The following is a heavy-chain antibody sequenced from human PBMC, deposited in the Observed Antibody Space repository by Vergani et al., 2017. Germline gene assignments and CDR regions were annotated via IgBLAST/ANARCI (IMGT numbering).Heavy chain of an antibody. J-gene: IGHJ4*02. D-gene: IGHD3-9*01. V-gene: IGHV4-39*01. CDR2: MDYSGST. CDR3: VRDAINYDVLTGYYIGLDS. CDR1: GDSVISTDYH. Sequence: QVQLQESGPGLVKPSETLSLTCTVSGDSVISTDYHWGWIRQPPGKGLEWIGSMDYSGSTSYNPSLESRISISFETPKNQFSLRLTSVTAADTAVYYCVRDAINYDVLTGYYIGLDSWGQGTLVTVSS.